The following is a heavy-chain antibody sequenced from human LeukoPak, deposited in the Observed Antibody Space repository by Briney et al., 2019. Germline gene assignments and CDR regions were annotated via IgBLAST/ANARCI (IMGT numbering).Heavy chain of an antibody. Sequence: ASVKVSCKASGYTFTSYDINWVRQATGQGLEWTGWMNPDSGNTGYAQKFQGRVTMTRNTSISTAYMELSSLRSEDTAVYYCARRAYSSSWFPNAFDIWGQGTMVTVSS. D-gene: IGHD6-13*01. J-gene: IGHJ3*02. CDR1: GYTFTSYD. V-gene: IGHV1-8*01. CDR3: ARRAYSSSWFPNAFDI. CDR2: MNPDSGNT.